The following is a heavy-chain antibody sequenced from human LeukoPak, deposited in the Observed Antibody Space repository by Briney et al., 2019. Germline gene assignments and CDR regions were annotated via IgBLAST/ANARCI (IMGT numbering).Heavy chain of an antibody. J-gene: IGHJ4*02. V-gene: IGHV3-20*04. Sequence: PGGSLRLSCAASGFTFDDYGMSWVRQAPGKGLEWVSGINWSGGSTGYAYSVRGRFSITRDNAKNSLYLQMNSLRAEDTALYYCARSRGFGGSFDYWGQGTLVTVSS. CDR3: ARSRGFGGSFDY. CDR2: INWSGGST. D-gene: IGHD3-3*01. CDR1: GFTFDDYG.